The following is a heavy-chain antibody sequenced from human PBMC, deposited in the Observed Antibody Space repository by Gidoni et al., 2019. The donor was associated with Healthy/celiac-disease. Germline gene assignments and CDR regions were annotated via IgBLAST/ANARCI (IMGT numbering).Heavy chain of an antibody. CDR2: IYTSGST. V-gene: IGHV4-61*02. J-gene: IGHJ3*02. CDR1: GGSISRGRYY. CDR3: ASYDYSKGTDAFDI. Sequence: QVQLQESGPGLVKPSQTLSLTCTVSGGSISRGRYYWSWIREPAGKGLEWIGRIYTSGSTNYHPSLKSRVTISVDTSKNQFSLKLSSVTAADTAVYYCASYDYSKGTDAFDIWGQGTMVTVSS. D-gene: IGHD4-4*01.